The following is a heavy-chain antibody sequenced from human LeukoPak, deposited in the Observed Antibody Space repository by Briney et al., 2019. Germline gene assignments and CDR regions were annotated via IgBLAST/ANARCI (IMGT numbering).Heavy chain of an antibody. J-gene: IGHJ3*02. V-gene: IGHV3-9*01. D-gene: IGHD3-3*01. CDR2: ITWNSGSI. CDR1: GFTFDDYA. CDR3: AKAIRYLEDAFDI. Sequence: GRSLRLSCAASGFTFDDYAMHWVRHPPGKGLEWVSGITWNSGSIGYADSVKGRFTISRDNAKNSLYLQMNSLRAEDTALYYCAKAIRYLEDAFDIWGQGTMVTVSS.